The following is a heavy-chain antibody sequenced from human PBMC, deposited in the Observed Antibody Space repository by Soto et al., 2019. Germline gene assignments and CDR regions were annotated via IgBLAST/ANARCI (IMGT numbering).Heavy chain of an antibody. CDR1: GFTFSSYS. J-gene: IGHJ5*02. D-gene: IGHD2-15*01. Sequence: PGGSLRLSCAASGFTFSSYSMNWVRQAPGKGLEWVSSISSSSSYIYYADSVKGRFTISRDNAKNSLYLQMNSLRAEDTAVYYCAGEGVVAATPTLNWFDPWGQGTLVTVSS. CDR2: ISSSSSYI. V-gene: IGHV3-21*01. CDR3: AGEGVVAATPTLNWFDP.